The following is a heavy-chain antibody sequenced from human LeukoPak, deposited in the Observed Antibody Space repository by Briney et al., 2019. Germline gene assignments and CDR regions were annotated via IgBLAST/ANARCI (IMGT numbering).Heavy chain of an antibody. CDR3: ARVVVGAAGTGGNWFDP. D-gene: IGHD2-15*01. Sequence: SVKVSCKASGGTFSSYAISWVRQAPGQGLEWMGRIIPILGIANYAQKFQGRVTITADKSTSTAYMELSSLRSEDTAVYYCARVVVGAAGTGGNWFDPWGQGTLVTVSS. V-gene: IGHV1-69*04. CDR2: IIPILGIA. J-gene: IGHJ5*02. CDR1: GGTFSSYA.